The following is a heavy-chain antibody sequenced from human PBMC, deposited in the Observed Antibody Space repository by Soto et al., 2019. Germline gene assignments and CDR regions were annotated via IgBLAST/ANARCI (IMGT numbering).Heavy chain of an antibody. CDR2: ISAYNGNT. J-gene: IGHJ6*02. CDR1: GYTFTSYG. D-gene: IGHD2-21*02. Sequence: GASVKVSCTASGYTFTSYGISWLRQAPGHGLEWMGWISAYNGNTNYAQKLQGRVTMTTDTSTSKAYMELRSMRSDDTAVYYCARSYCGGDCYGASYYYYGMDVWGQGTTVTVSS. V-gene: IGHV1-18*04. CDR3: ARSYCGGDCYGASYYYYGMDV.